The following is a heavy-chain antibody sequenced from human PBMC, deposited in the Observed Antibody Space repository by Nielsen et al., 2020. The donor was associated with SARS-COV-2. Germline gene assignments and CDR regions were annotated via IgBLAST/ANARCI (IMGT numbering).Heavy chain of an antibody. D-gene: IGHD6-19*01. CDR1: GFTFDDYA. V-gene: IGHV3-9*01. Sequence: SLKISCAASGFTFDDYAMHWVRQAPGKGLEWVSGISWNSGSIGYADSVKGRFTISRDNAKNSLYLQMNSLRAEDTALYYCAKVSYSSEPDYWGQGTLVTVSS. CDR2: ISWNSGSI. J-gene: IGHJ4*02. CDR3: AKVSYSSEPDY.